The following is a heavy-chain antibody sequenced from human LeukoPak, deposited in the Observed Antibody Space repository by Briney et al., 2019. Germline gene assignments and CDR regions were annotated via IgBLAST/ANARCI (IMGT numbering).Heavy chain of an antibody. CDR3: PRDYTAWSDP. Sequence: GGSLRLSCAASGLSFSRDCMTWVRQAPGKGLEWVAIIGQDGSEKYYVDSVKGRFTISRDNTKNSLYLQMNSLGVEDTAVYYCPRDYTAWSDPWGQEALVTVSS. J-gene: IGHJ5*01. CDR1: GLSFSRDC. D-gene: IGHD4-11*01. V-gene: IGHV3-7*01. CDR2: IGQDGSEK.